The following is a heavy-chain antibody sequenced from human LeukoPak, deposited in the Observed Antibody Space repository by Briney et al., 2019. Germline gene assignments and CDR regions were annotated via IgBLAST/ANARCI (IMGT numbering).Heavy chain of an antibody. V-gene: IGHV1-18*01. Sequence: ASVTVTCTASGYTFTSYGISWVRQAPGQGLEWMGWISAYNGNTNYAQKLKGRVTMTTATSTSTVYMELRSLRSDDTAVYYCARSIVGATGAFDIWGQGTMVTVSS. CDR2: ISAYNGNT. J-gene: IGHJ3*02. CDR1: GYTFTSYG. CDR3: ARSIVGATGAFDI. D-gene: IGHD1-26*01.